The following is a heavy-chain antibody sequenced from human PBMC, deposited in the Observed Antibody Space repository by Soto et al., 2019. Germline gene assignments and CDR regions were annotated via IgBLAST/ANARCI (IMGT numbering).Heavy chain of an antibody. CDR2: ITGGGDNT. CDR3: TQDGGSRDWLTVN. CDR1: GFTFTSYA. D-gene: IGHD3-9*01. Sequence: EVQLLESGGDLVQPGGSLSLSCAASGFTFTSYAMSWIRQAPGKGLEWVSAITGGGDNTYYADSVKGRFTISRDKSKNTLYLQMNSLRAEDTAFYYCTQDGGSRDWLTVNWGQGTLVTVSS. V-gene: IGHV3-23*01. J-gene: IGHJ4*02.